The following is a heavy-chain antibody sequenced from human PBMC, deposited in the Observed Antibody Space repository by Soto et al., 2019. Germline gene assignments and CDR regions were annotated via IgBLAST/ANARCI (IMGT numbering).Heavy chain of an antibody. V-gene: IGHV1-69*13. Sequence: GASVKVSCKASGGTFSSYAISWVRQAPGQGLEWMGGIIPIFGTANYAQKFQGRVTITADESTSTAYMELSSLRSEDTAVYYCARGANLWFGHPTFSDYWGQATLVTVYS. J-gene: IGHJ4*02. CDR2: IIPIFGTA. CDR3: ARGANLWFGHPTFSDY. CDR1: GGTFSSYA. D-gene: IGHD3-10*01.